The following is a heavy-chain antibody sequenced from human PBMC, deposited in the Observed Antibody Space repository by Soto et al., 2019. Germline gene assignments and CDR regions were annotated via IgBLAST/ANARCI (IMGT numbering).Heavy chain of an antibody. Sequence: QVQLQQWGAGLLKPSETLSLTCAVYGGSFSGYYWSWIRQPPGKGQEWIGEINHSGSTNYNPSLKSRVTISVDTSKNQFSLKLSSVTAADTAVYYCARVRVVPAAIRLRWFVPWGQGTLVTVSS. CDR3: ARVRVVPAAIRLRWFVP. CDR2: INHSGST. V-gene: IGHV4-34*01. D-gene: IGHD2-2*01. CDR1: GGSFSGYY. J-gene: IGHJ5*02.